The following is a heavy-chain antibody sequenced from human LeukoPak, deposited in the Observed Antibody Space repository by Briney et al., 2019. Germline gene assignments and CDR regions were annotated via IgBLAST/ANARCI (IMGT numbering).Heavy chain of an antibody. Sequence: GGSLRLSCAASGFTFSSYSMNWVRQAPGKGLEWVSSISSSSYIYYADSVKGRFTISRDNAKNSLYLQMNSLRAEDTAVYYCAREGLECPTDYWGQGTLVTVSS. CDR2: ISSSSYI. CDR3: AREGLECPTDY. D-gene: IGHD3-3*01. V-gene: IGHV3-21*01. J-gene: IGHJ4*02. CDR1: GFTFSSYS.